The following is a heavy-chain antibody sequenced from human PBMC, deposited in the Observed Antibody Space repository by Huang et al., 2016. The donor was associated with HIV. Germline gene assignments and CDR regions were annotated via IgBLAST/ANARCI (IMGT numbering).Heavy chain of an antibody. V-gene: IGHV4-61*01. Sequence: QVQLQELGPGLVKPSETLSLTCTVSGDSVSRSRNYRSWFRQPPGKGLEWIGYSYYRGSTNYNPSLKSRVTISVDTSKNQFSLKVTSVTAVDTAVYYCATRAYVDYPSDYWGQGTLVTVSS. D-gene: IGHD4-17*01. J-gene: IGHJ4*02. CDR2: SYYRGST. CDR3: ATRAYVDYPSDY. CDR1: GDSVSRSRNY.